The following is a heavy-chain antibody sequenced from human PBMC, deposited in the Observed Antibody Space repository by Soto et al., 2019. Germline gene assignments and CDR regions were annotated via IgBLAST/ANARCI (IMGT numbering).Heavy chain of an antibody. D-gene: IGHD3-16*01. V-gene: IGHV3-23*01. CDR2: ISRDGGTT. J-gene: IGHJ6*02. CDR1: GSNFDSYA. Sequence: EVQLLESGGGLVQPGGSLRLSCAASGSNFDSYAMNWVRQAPGKGLEWVSAISRDGGTTFYADSVKGRFTISRDNSENTLYMETNSLRVEDTAVYYCAKGGFWVHYGMDVWGQGTTVTVSS. CDR3: AKGGFWVHYGMDV.